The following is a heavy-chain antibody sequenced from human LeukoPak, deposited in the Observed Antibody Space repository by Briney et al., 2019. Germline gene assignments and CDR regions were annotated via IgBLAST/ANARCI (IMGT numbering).Heavy chain of an antibody. J-gene: IGHJ4*02. CDR2: INHIGVS. CDR1: GQSFTANF. Sequence: SETLSLTCGVYGQSFTANFWTWIRQAPGKGLEWIGEINHIGVSNHNPSLTNRVAFSIDATKRQFSLNLTSVTAADTAVYYCARDGRFPPEVLPRYFDSWGQGTLVTVSS. D-gene: IGHD1-14*01. V-gene: IGHV4-34*01. CDR3: ARDGRFPPEVLPRYFDS.